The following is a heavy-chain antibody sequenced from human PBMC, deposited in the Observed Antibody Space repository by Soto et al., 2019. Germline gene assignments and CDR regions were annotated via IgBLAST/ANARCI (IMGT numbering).Heavy chain of an antibody. CDR3: ARAEHSSSWYGGGGWFDP. Sequence: QVQLVQSGAEVKKPGASVKVSCKASGYTFTSYDINWVRQATGQGLEWMGWMNPNSGNTGYAQKFQGRVTMTRTTSISTAYMELSSLRSEDTAVYYCARAEHSSSWYGGGGWFDPWGQGTLVTVSS. J-gene: IGHJ5*02. D-gene: IGHD6-13*01. V-gene: IGHV1-8*01. CDR2: MNPNSGNT. CDR1: GYTFTSYD.